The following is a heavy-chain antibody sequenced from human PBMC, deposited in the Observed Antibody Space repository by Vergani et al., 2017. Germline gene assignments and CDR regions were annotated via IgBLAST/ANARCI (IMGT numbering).Heavy chain of an antibody. V-gene: IGHV3-30*02. CDR2: IQFDGSNQ. Sequence: QVQLVESGGGVVQRGGSLRLSCVTSGFTLSNYDMQWIRQGPGKGLEFVAFIQFDGSNQYYADSVKGRFTLSRDFSKNTLYLQMNSLRTDDTATYYCAKHFRGWGIDYWCQGTQVIVSS. J-gene: IGHJ4*02. CDR3: AKHFRGWGIDY. D-gene: IGHD3-16*01. CDR1: GFTLSNYD.